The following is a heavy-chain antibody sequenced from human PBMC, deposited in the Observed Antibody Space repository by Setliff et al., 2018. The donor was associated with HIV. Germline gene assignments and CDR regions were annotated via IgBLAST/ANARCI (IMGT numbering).Heavy chain of an antibody. CDR1: GFSLSTSGMC. J-gene: IGHJ6*02. CDR3: ARIVISGSSNYYYGMDV. Sequence: SGPTLVNPTQTLTLTCTFSGFSLSTSGMCVNWIRQPPGEALEWLARIDWDDDEYYSTSLKTRLTISKDTSKNQVVLTMTNMDPVDTATYYCARIVISGSSNYYYGMDVWGQGTTVTVSS. D-gene: IGHD6-6*01. V-gene: IGHV2-70*11. CDR2: IDWDDDE.